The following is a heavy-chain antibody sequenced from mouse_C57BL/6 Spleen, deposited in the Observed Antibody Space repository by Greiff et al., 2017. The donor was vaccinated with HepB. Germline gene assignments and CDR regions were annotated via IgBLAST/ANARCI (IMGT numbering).Heavy chain of an antibody. CDR2: IYPGSGNT. D-gene: IGHD3-2*02. Sequence: QVQLQQSGAELVRPGASVKLSCKASGYTFTDYYINWVKQRPGQGLEWIARIYPGSGNTYYNEKFKGKATLTAEKSSSTAYMQLSSLTSEDSAVYFCARMGSSSGHFDYWGQGTTLAVSS. CDR3: ARMGSSSGHFDY. V-gene: IGHV1-76*01. J-gene: IGHJ2*01. CDR1: GYTFTDYY.